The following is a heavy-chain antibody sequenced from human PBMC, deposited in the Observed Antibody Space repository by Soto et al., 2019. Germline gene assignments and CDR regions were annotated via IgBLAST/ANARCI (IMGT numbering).Heavy chain of an antibody. J-gene: IGHJ4*02. Sequence: NPSETLSLTCTVTGDSISSRSYYWGWIRQPPGKGLEWIGSIYYSGSTYNNPSLRSRVSMSIDTSKDQFSLKLKSVTAADTALYFCARQRTXXVXQAYFDVWGPGSLVTVS. CDR1: GDSISSRSYY. V-gene: IGHV4-39*01. CDR2: IYYSGST. CDR3: ARQRTXXVXQAYFDV. D-gene: IGHD2-21*01.